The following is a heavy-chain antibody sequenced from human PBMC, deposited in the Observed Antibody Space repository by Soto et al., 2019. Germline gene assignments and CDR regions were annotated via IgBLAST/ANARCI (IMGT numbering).Heavy chain of an antibody. V-gene: IGHV4-30-2*01. CDR2: IYHSGST. D-gene: IGHD6-19*01. CDR3: ARSNVYSSGLFDS. J-gene: IGHJ5*01. Sequence: PSATLSLTCAVSGGSISSGGYSWSWIRQPPGKGLEWIGYIYHSGSTYYNPSLKSRVTISVDRSKNQFSLKLSSVTAADTAVYYCARSNVYSSGLFDSWGQGTLVPVSS. CDR1: GGSISSGGYS.